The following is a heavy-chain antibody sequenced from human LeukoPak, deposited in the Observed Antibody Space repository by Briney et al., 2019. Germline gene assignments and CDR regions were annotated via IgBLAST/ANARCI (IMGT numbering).Heavy chain of an antibody. Sequence: SETLSLTCAVYGGSFSGYYWSWIRQPPGKGLEWIGEINHSGSTNYNPSLKSRVTISVDTSKNQFSLKLSSVTAADTAVYYCARGASEDYYDSGSYSLGYWGQGTLVTVSS. CDR2: INHSGST. V-gene: IGHV4-34*01. D-gene: IGHD3-10*01. CDR1: GGSFSGYY. J-gene: IGHJ4*02. CDR3: ARGASEDYYDSGSYSLGY.